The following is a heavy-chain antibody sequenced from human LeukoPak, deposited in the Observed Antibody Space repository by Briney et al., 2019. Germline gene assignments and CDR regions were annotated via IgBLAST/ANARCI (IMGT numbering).Heavy chain of an antibody. D-gene: IGHD3-9*01. CDR2: MKSKPDGETS. J-gene: IGHJ4*02. V-gene: IGHV3-15*01. CDR1: GINFDKAW. Sequence: GGSLRLSCAASGINFDKAWMTWVRQTPGKGLEWLGLMKSKPDGETSIYAAPVKDRFIISRDDSTSTLYLQMNSLKTEDTGVYYCVTDLTTYWGQGTLVTVSS. CDR3: VTDLTTY.